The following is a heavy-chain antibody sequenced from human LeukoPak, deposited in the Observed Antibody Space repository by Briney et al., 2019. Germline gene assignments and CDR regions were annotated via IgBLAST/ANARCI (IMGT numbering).Heavy chain of an antibody. J-gene: IGHJ4*02. D-gene: IGHD3-3*01. CDR3: AKLRWSSSYYFDY. Sequence: GGSLRLSCAASRFTFSSYAMHWVRQAPGKGLEWVAVISYDGSNKYYADSVKGRFTISRDNSKNTLYLQMNSLRAEDTAVYYCAKLRWSSSYYFDYWGQGTLVTVSS. V-gene: IGHV3-30-3*02. CDR1: RFTFSSYA. CDR2: ISYDGSNK.